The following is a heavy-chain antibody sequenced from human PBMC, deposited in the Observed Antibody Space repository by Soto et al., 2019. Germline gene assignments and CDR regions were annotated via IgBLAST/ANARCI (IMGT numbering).Heavy chain of an antibody. Sequence: QLQLQESGPGLVKPSQTLSLTCAVSGGSISSGGYSWSWLRQPPGKGLEWFGYMYHSGSTYYNPYPRSRVNISVDRRKNQFSLKLSSGTGADTAVYYCARVARGVIDYWGQGTLGTGSS. CDR1: GGSISSGGYS. D-gene: IGHD3-10*01. CDR3: ARVARGVIDY. V-gene: IGHV4-30-2*01. J-gene: IGHJ4*02. CDR2: MYHSGST.